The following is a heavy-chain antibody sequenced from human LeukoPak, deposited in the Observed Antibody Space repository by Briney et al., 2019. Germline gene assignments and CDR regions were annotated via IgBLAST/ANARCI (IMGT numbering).Heavy chain of an antibody. CDR3: AKGHRYSSGWYWSHWFDP. CDR2: INHSGST. J-gene: IGHJ5*02. D-gene: IGHD6-19*01. CDR1: GGSFSDYY. Sequence: PSETLSLTCAVYGGSFSDYYWTWLRQPPGKGLEWIGEINHSGSTNYNPSLKSRVTISVDTSKKQFFLRLSSVTAADTAVYYCAKGHRYSSGWYWSHWFDPWGQGTLVTVSS. V-gene: IGHV4-34*01.